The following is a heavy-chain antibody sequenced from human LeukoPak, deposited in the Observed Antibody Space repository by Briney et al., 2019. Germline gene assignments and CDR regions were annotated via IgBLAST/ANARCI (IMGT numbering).Heavy chain of an antibody. Sequence: GGSLRLSCAVSGFTFSDYYMSWIRQAPGKGLEWISYISSSGSTIYYADSVKGRFTISRDNAKNSLYLQMNSLRAEDTAVYYCARDYRSGGYYPNWFDPWGQGTLVAVSS. CDR3: ARDYRSGGYYPNWFDP. CDR2: ISSSGSTI. D-gene: IGHD3-22*01. CDR1: GFTFSDYY. V-gene: IGHV3-11*01. J-gene: IGHJ5*02.